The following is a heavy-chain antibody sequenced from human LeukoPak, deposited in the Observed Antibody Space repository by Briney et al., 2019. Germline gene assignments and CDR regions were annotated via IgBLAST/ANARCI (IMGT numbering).Heavy chain of an antibody. J-gene: IGHJ4*02. Sequence: SETLSLTCTVSGGSIRSDYWSWIRQPPGKGLEWIGSIYYSGSTYYNPSLKSRVTISVDTSKNQFSLKLSSVTAADTAVYYCARSLWYSSGWYYFDYWGQGTLVTVSS. V-gene: IGHV4-39*07. CDR2: IYYSGST. CDR1: GGSIRSDY. CDR3: ARSLWYSSGWYYFDY. D-gene: IGHD6-19*01.